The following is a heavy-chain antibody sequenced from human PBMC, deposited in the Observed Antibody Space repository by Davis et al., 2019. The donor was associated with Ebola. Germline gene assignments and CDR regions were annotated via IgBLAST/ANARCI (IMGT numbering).Heavy chain of an antibody. D-gene: IGHD5-24*01. CDR3: ASGDAYNFDY. CDR1: GYDFSDYW. CDR2: IYPGDSDT. V-gene: IGHV5-51*01. J-gene: IGHJ4*02. Sequence: GESLKISCTGSGYDFSDYWIGWVRQMPGKGLDWMGIIYPGDSDTTYSPSFRGQVSISADESIRTAYLQWSSLKASDTAMYYCASGDAYNFDYWGQGTLVTVSS.